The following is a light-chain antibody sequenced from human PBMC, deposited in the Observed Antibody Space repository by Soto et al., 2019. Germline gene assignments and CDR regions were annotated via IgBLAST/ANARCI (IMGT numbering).Light chain of an antibody. CDR3: QQSNNWPYT. Sequence: DILMTQSPATLSVSRGESATLSCRASQSVSHNLAWYQQKPGQAPRLLFYGASTRATGIPARFSGSGSGTDFTLTISSLQSEEFAVYYCQQSNNWPYTFGQGTKLEIQ. J-gene: IGKJ2*01. CDR1: QSVSHN. CDR2: GAS. V-gene: IGKV3-15*01.